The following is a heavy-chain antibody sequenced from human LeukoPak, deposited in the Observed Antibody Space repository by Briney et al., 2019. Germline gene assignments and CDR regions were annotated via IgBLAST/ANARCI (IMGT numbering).Heavy chain of an antibody. CDR3: ATDRLLGGTGDY. V-gene: IGHV1-8*03. Sequence: ASVKVSCKASGYTFTSYDINWVRQATGQGLEWMGWMNPNSGNTGYAQKFQGRVTITRNTSISTAYMELSSLRSEDTAVYYCATDRLLGGTGDYWGREPWSPSPQ. CDR2: MNPNSGNT. D-gene: IGHD3-10*01. CDR1: GYTFTSYD. J-gene: IGHJ4*02.